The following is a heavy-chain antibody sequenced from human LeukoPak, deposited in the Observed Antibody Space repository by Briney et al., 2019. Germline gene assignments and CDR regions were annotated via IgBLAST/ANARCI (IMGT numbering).Heavy chain of an antibody. J-gene: IGHJ4*02. V-gene: IGHV4-4*09. CDR3: ARQYSYCTNGVCPFDY. Sequence: SETLSLTCTVPGGSISSYYWSWIRQPPGKGLEWIGYIYTSGSTNYNPSLKSRVTISVDTSKNQFSLKLSSVTAADTAVYYCARQYSYCTNGVCPFDYWGQGTLVTVSS. CDR1: GGSISSYY. CDR2: IYTSGST. D-gene: IGHD2-8*01.